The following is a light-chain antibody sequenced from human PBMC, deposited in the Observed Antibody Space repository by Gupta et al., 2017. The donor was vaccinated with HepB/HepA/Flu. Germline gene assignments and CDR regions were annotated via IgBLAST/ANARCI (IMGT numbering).Light chain of an antibody. CDR3: LTGDGSRSFGV. J-gene: IGLJ1*01. V-gene: IGLV1-51*01. CDR1: SSNIGDNYNY. CDR2: DND. Sequence: QSALTQPPSVSAAPGQKVSISCSGSSSNIGDNYNYVSWYQQFPGAAPKLLIYDNDKRPSEIPERFSGSRSGTSATLDITGLQTGDEAYYYCLTGDGSRSFGVFGTGTKVTVL.